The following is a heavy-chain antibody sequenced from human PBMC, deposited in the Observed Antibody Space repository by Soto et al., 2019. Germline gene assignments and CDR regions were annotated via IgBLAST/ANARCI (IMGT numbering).Heavy chain of an antibody. J-gene: IGHJ1*01. CDR2: IYHSGST. V-gene: IGHV4-30-2*01. Sequence: SQTLSLTCAVSGGSISSGGYSWSWIRQPPGKGLEWIGYIYHSGSTYYNPSLKSRVTISVDRSKNQFSLKLSSVTAADTAVYYCASTTYYDFWSGFPEYFQHWGQGTLVTVSS. CDR1: GGSISSGGYS. CDR3: ASTTYYDFWSGFPEYFQH. D-gene: IGHD3-3*01.